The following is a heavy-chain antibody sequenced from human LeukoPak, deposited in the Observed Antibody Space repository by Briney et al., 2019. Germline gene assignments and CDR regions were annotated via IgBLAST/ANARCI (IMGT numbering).Heavy chain of an antibody. D-gene: IGHD5-18*01. Sequence: SETLSLTCTVSGGSVSSGSYYWSWIRQPPGTGLEWIGYIYYSGSTNYNPSLKSRVTISVDTSKNQFSLKLSSVTAADTAVYYCAREGGYSYGRPRYFDYWGQGTLVTVSS. V-gene: IGHV4-61*01. CDR1: GGSVSSGSYY. J-gene: IGHJ4*02. CDR2: IYYSGST. CDR3: AREGGYSYGRPRYFDY.